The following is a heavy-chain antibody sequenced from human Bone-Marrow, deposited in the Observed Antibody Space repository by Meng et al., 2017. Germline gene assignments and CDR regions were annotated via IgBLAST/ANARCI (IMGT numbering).Heavy chain of an antibody. CDR2: SCXSGTT. CDR3: ARXLXYASGAGGFDP. J-gene: IGHJ5*02. V-gene: IGHV4-30-2*01. CDR1: GGSFSSGGYS. D-gene: IGHD3-10*01. Sequence: QLQLQXXGSGLVKPSQTLSLXCSVSGGSFSSGGYSWSWIRQTPGKGLEWSGYSCXSGTTYYNXSLKSRVXISVXRXKNQFXLKLTSVXXXDTAVYYCARXLXYASGAGGFDPWGQGTLVTVSS.